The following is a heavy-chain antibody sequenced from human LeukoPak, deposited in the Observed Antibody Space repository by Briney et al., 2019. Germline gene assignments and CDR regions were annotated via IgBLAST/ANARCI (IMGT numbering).Heavy chain of an antibody. J-gene: IGHJ4*02. D-gene: IGHD3-22*01. Sequence: ASVKVSCKASGYTFTSYDINWVRQATGQGLEWMGWINPNSGGTNYAQKFQGRVTMTRDTSISTAYMELSRLRSDDTAVYYCARSQDYYYDSSGPVDYWGQGTLVTVSS. V-gene: IGHV1-2*02. CDR1: GYTFTSYD. CDR2: INPNSGGT. CDR3: ARSQDYYYDSSGPVDY.